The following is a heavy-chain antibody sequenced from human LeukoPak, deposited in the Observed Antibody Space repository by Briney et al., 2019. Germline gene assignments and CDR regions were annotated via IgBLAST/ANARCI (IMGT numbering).Heavy chain of an antibody. Sequence: PGGSLRLSCAASGFTFSSYAMSWVRQALGKGLEWVSAISGSGGSTYYADSVKGRFTISRDNSKNTLYLQMNSLRAEDTAVYYCAKVIAVAGLLGMGDAFDIWGQGTMVTVSS. CDR3: AKVIAVAGLLGMGDAFDI. V-gene: IGHV3-23*01. J-gene: IGHJ3*02. CDR2: ISGSGGST. CDR1: GFTFSSYA. D-gene: IGHD6-19*01.